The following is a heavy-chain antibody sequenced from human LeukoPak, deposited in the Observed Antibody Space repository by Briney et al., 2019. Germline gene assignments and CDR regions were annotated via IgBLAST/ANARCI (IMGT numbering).Heavy chain of an antibody. Sequence: SETLSLTCTVSGGSIGSYYWGWIRQPPGKGLEWIGYIYYSGSTNYNPSLKSRVTISVDTSKNQFSLKLSSVTAADTAVYYCARESRLTTNGMDVWGQGTTVTVSS. D-gene: IGHD3-22*01. CDR3: ARESRLTTNGMDV. J-gene: IGHJ6*02. CDR2: IYYSGST. V-gene: IGHV4-59*01. CDR1: GGSIGSYY.